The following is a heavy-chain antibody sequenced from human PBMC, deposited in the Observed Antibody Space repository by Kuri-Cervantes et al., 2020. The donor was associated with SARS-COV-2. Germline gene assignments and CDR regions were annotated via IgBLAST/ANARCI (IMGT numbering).Heavy chain of an antibody. CDR2: ISYDGSNK. J-gene: IGHJ6*02. CDR3: AKDLGILTGYYGYYYYYYGMDV. CDR1: GFTFSSYG. V-gene: IGHV3-30*18. Sequence: LSLTCAASGFTFSSYGMHWVRQAPGKGLEWVAVISYDGSNKYYADAVKGRFTISRDNSKNTLYLQMNSLRAEDTAVYYCAKDLGILTGYYGYYYYYYGMDVWGQGTTVTVSS. D-gene: IGHD3-9*01.